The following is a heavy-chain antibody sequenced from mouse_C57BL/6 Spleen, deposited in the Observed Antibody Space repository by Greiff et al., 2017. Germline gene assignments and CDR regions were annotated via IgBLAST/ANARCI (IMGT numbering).Heavy chain of an antibody. V-gene: IGHV1-82*01. CDR1: GYAFSSSW. CDR3: AREGNSYYFDY. J-gene: IGHJ2*01. Sequence: VKLQQSGPELVKPGASVKISCKASGYAFSSSWMNWVKQRPGKGLEWIGRIYPGDGDTNYNGKFKGKATLTADKSSSTAYMQLSSLTSEDSAVYFCAREGNSYYFDYWGQGTTLTVSS. CDR2: IYPGDGDT.